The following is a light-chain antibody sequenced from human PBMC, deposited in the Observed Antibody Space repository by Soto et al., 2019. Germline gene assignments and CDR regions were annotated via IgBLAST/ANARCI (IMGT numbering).Light chain of an antibody. Sequence: ENVLTQSPGTLSLFPGERATLSCRASQSISSSYLAWYQHKPGQAPRLLIYGASSRATGIPDRLSGNTSGTDYTLTISRLEAEDFAVYYCQQYGSAPPTVGQGTKVEIK. CDR1: QSISSSY. CDR3: QQYGSAPPT. CDR2: GAS. V-gene: IGKV3-20*01. J-gene: IGKJ1*01.